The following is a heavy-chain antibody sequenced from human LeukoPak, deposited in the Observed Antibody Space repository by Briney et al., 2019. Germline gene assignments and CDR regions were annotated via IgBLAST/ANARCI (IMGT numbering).Heavy chain of an antibody. D-gene: IGHD1-7*01. J-gene: IGHJ4*02. Sequence: PSETLSLTCTVSGGSISSYYWSRIRQPPGKGLEWIGYIYTSGSTNYNPSLKSRVTISVDTSKNQFSLKLSSVTAADTAVYYCARHNWNYVFDYWGQGTLVTVSS. CDR1: GGSISSYY. CDR3: ARHNWNYVFDY. CDR2: IYTSGST. V-gene: IGHV4-4*09.